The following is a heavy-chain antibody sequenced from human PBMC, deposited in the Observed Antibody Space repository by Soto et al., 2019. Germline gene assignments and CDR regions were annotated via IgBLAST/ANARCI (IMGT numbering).Heavy chain of an antibody. Sequence: EVQLVESGGGSVQPGGSLRLPCASSGFTFSGFWMHWVRQGPGMGLVWVSGIKSDGTNTAYADSVRGRFTISRDNAKDTLYLQMNSLRAEDTAVYYCVRDGWAVAENWGQGTLVTVSS. V-gene: IGHV3-74*01. D-gene: IGHD6-19*01. CDR3: VRDGWAVAEN. CDR1: GFTFSGFW. J-gene: IGHJ4*02. CDR2: IKSDGTNT.